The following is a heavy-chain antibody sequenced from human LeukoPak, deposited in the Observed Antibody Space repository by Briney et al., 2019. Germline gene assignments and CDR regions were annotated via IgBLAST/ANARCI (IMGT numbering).Heavy chain of an antibody. CDR2: IIPILGIA. Sequence: WASVKVSCKASGGTFSSYAISWVRQAPGQGLEWMGRIIPILGIANYAQKFQGRVTITADKSTSTAYMELSSLRSEDTAVYYCARDRRDYYDSSGYYYWGQGTLVTVSS. CDR3: ARDRRDYYDSSGYYY. CDR1: GGTFSSYA. D-gene: IGHD3-22*01. V-gene: IGHV1-69*04. J-gene: IGHJ4*02.